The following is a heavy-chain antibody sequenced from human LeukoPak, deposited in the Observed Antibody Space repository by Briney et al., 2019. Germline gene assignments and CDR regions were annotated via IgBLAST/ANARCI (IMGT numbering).Heavy chain of an antibody. D-gene: IGHD6-6*01. J-gene: IGHJ4*02. Sequence: SETLSLTCTVSGGSISSSSYYWSWIRQPPGKGLEWIGYIYYSGSTNYNPSLKSRVTISVDTSKNQFSLKLSSVTAADTAVYYCARSLLVPYFDYWGQGTLVTVSS. V-gene: IGHV4-61*01. CDR3: ARSLLVPYFDY. CDR1: GGSISSSSYY. CDR2: IYYSGST.